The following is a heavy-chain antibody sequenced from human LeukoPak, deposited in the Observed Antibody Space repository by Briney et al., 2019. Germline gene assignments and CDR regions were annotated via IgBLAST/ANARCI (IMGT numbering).Heavy chain of an antibody. J-gene: IGHJ4*02. Sequence: GGSLRLSCVASGFTFSNYFMHWVRQAPGRGLDWVALIWSDGSSQYYADSVKGRFTISRDNSKNTLYLQMNSLRAEDTAVYYCARDLGYFDYWGQGTLVTVSS. CDR1: GFTFSNYF. V-gene: IGHV3-33*01. CDR3: ARDLGYFDY. CDR2: IWSDGSSQ.